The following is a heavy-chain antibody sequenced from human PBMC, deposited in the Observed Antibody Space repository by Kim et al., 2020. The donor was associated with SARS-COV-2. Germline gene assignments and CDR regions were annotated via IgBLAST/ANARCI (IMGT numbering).Heavy chain of an antibody. Sequence: GGSLRLSCAASGFTFNTPGMGWVRQAPGRGLEWVSATDTNGYTTYYADSVKGRFTISRDNSKMTLGLQMNSLRDDDTAIYYCANSGGHWAFDVWGQGTMVTVSS. CDR3: ANSGGHWAFDV. J-gene: IGHJ3*01. CDR1: GFTFNTPG. CDR2: TDTNGYTT. V-gene: IGHV3-23*05. D-gene: IGHD3-16*01.